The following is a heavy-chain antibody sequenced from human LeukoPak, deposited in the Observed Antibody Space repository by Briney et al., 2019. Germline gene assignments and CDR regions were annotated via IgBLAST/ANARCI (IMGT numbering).Heavy chain of an antibody. D-gene: IGHD4-17*01. CDR1: GFTFSTFW. J-gene: IGHJ4*02. V-gene: IGHV3-7*01. CDR3: ARDKMYGDSFFVY. Sequence: GGSLRLSCAVSGFTFSTFWMTWVRQAPGKGLEWVANIKEDGSETRYLGSVKGRFTISRDNAKNSLYLQMDSLRAEDTAVYYCARDKMYGDSFFVYWGQGTLVTVSS. CDR2: IKEDGSET.